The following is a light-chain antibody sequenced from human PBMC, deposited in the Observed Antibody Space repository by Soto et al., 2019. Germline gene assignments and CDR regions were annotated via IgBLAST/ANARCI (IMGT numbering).Light chain of an antibody. CDR2: EVT. J-gene: IGLJ2*01. Sequence: QSALTQPPSVSGSPGQSVTISCTGTSSDVGLYNRVSWYQQPPGTAPNLMIYEVTNRPSAVPDRFSGSKSGNTASLTISGLQAEDEADYYCSSFTSSATEVFGGGTKLTVL. CDR1: SSDVGLYNR. V-gene: IGLV2-18*02. CDR3: SSFTSSATEV.